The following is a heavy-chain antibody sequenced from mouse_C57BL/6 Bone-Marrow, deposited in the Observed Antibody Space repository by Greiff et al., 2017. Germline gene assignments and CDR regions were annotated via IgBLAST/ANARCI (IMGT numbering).Heavy chain of an antibody. V-gene: IGHV14-4*01. CDR3: TTHYDYDY. J-gene: IGHJ2*01. D-gene: IGHD2-4*01. CDR2: IDPENGDT. Sequence: VQLKQSGAELVRPGASVKLSCTASGFNIKDDYMHWVKQRPEQGLEWIGWIDPENGDTEYASKFQGKATITADTSSNTAYLQLSSLTSEDTAVYYCTTHYDYDYWGQGTTLTVSS. CDR1: GFNIKDDY.